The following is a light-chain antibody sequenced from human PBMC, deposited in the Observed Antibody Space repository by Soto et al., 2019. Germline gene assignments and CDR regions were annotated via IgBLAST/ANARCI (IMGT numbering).Light chain of an antibody. CDR3: QQYCSSPPVN. V-gene: IGKV3-20*01. Sequence: EIVLTQSPGTLSLSPGERATLSCRASQSVSSSYLAWYQQKPGQAPRLLIYGASGRATGIPDRFSGSGSGKDFTLTISRLEPEDFAVYYCQQYCSSPPVNFGQGTRLEIK. CDR2: GAS. CDR1: QSVSSSY. J-gene: IGKJ5*01.